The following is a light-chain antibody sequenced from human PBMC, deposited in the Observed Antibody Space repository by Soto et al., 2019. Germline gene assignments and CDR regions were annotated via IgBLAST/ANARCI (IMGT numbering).Light chain of an antibody. V-gene: IGLV1-47*02. Sequence: QSVLTQPPSASETPGQRVTMSCSGSGSNIGPNYVYWFQQFPGTAPKLLIYNNDQRPSGVPDRFSGSKSGTSASLGISGLRSEDEADYYCAAWDDSLSGRVFGGGTKLTVL. CDR1: GSNIGPNY. J-gene: IGLJ3*02. CDR3: AAWDDSLSGRV. CDR2: NND.